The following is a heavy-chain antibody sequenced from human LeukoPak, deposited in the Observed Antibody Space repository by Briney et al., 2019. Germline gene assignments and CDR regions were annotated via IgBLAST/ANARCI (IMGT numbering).Heavy chain of an antibody. CDR2: ISSSSSTI. CDR1: GFTFSSYS. J-gene: IGHJ4*02. D-gene: IGHD6-13*01. Sequence: GGSLRLSCAASGFTFSSYSMNWVRQAPGKGLEWVSYISSSSSTIYYADSVKGRFTISRDNAKNSLYLQMNSLRAEDTAVYYCARDSSSWYVVHYFDYWGQGTLVTVSS. CDR3: ARDSSSWYVVHYFDY. V-gene: IGHV3-48*01.